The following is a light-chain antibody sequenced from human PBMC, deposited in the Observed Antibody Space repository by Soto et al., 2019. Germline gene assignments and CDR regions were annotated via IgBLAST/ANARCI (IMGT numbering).Light chain of an antibody. V-gene: IGKV3-20*01. CDR2: GAS. J-gene: IGKJ2*01. Sequence: EIVLTQSPGTLSLSPGERATLSCRASQSVSSSYLAWYQQKPGQAPRLLIYGASSRATGIPDRFSGSGSGTDFTRTIRRLEPEDFAVYYGQQYGASPYTFGQGTKLETK. CDR1: QSVSSSY. CDR3: QQYGASPYT.